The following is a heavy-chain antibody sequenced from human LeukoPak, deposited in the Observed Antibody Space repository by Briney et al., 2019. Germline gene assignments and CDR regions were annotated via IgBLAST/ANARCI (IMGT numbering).Heavy chain of an antibody. CDR3: VRSLDY. Sequence: GGSLRLSCAASGFPFSTYAMNWVRQAPGKGLEWVSVITGSGGFTQYADSVKGRFTISRDNSKNTVYLQMNSLRVEDTALHYCVRSLDYWGQGTLVTVSS. V-gene: IGHV3-23*01. CDR1: GFPFSTYA. CDR2: ITGSGGFT. J-gene: IGHJ4*02.